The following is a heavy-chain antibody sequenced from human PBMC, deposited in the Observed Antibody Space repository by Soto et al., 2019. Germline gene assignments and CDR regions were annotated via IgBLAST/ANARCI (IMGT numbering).Heavy chain of an antibody. CDR1: GGTFSSYT. D-gene: IGHD6-13*01. V-gene: IGHV1-69*02. J-gene: IGHJ4*02. CDR3: ARTNAAAKYDY. Sequence: QVQLVQSGAEVKKPGSSVKVSCKASGGTFSSYTISWVRQAPGQGLEWMGRIIPILGIANYAQKFQGRVTMTANKSTSTAYMELSSLRSEDTAVYYCARTNAAAKYDYWGQGTLVTVSS. CDR2: IIPILGIA.